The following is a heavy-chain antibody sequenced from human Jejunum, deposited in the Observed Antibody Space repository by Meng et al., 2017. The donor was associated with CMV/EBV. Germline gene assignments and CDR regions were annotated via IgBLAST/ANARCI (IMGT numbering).Heavy chain of an antibody. CDR1: RFTFSDYY. CDR2: ISTGGSTI. CDR3: ARGWGVAPFDL. Sequence: CAASRFTFSDYYISWIRQAPGKGLEWVSYISTGGSTIYYADSVKGRFTISRDNAKNSLYLQMNSLRADDTAVYYCARGWGVAPFDLWGRGTLVTVSS. J-gene: IGHJ2*01. V-gene: IGHV3-11*01. D-gene: IGHD3-10*01.